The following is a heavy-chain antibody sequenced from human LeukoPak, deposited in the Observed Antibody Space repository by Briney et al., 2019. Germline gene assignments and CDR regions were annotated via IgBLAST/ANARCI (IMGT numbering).Heavy chain of an antibody. V-gene: IGHV3-23*01. CDR2: IRGSGGST. CDR3: AKASPQQGDY. Sequence: GGSLRLSCAASGFTFSSYWMSWVRQAPGKGLEWVSAIRGSGGSTYYADSVKGRFTISRDNSKNTLSLQMNSLRAEDTAIYYCAKASPQQGDYWGQGTLVTVSS. CDR1: GFTFSSYW. J-gene: IGHJ4*02.